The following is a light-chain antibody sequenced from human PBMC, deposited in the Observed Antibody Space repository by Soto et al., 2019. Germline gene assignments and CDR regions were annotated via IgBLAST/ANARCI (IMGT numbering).Light chain of an antibody. CDR3: CSYVWSSILM. V-gene: IGLV2-23*02. CDR1: SSDVGLYNL. CDR2: EVN. Sequence: QSALTQPASVSGSPGQSITISCTGTSSDVGLYNLVSWYQQLPGKTPKLIIYEVNERPSGISDRFSGSKSGNTASLTISGVQDEDGGDFYCCSYVWSSILMFGGGTKLTVL. J-gene: IGLJ3*02.